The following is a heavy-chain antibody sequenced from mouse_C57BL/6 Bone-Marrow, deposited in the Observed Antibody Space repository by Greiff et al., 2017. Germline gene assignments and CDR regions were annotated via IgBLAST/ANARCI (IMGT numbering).Heavy chain of an antibody. CDR3: AREELGFLRFAY. Sequence: VQLQQPGAELVMPGASVKLSCKASGYTFTSYWMHWVKQRPGQGLEWIGEIDPSDSYTNYNQKFKGKSTLSVDKSSSTAYMQLSSLTSEDSAVYYCAREELGFLRFAYWGQGTLGTVSA. CDR1: GYTFTSYW. V-gene: IGHV1-69*01. CDR2: IDPSDSYT. J-gene: IGHJ3*01.